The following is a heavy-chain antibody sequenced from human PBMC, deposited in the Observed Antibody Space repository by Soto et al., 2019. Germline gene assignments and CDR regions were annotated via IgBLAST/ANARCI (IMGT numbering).Heavy chain of an antibody. J-gene: IGHJ5*02. CDR3: TGAYYDVSGYSLDP. V-gene: IGHV4-59*01. Sequence: SETLSLTCSVSGGSISSGYWTWIRQPPGKGLEWIGYIYCGGSINYNPSLKSRVIISVDTAKNQFSLRLSSVSAADTVVYYCTGAYYDVSGYSLDPWGQGTSVTVSS. D-gene: IGHD3-22*01. CDR1: GGSISSGY. CDR2: IYCGGSI.